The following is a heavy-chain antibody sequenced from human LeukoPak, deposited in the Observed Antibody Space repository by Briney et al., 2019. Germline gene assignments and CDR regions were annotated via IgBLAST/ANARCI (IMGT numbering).Heavy chain of an antibody. D-gene: IGHD6-13*01. Sequence: GESLKISCKGSGYSFTSYWIGWLRQMPGKGLEWMGIIYPGDSDTRYSPSFQGQVTISADKSISTAYLQWSSLKASDTAVYYCARGVAAAGDYYYYGMDVWGQGTTVTVSS. CDR1: GYSFTSYW. J-gene: IGHJ6*02. V-gene: IGHV5-51*01. CDR3: ARGVAAAGDYYYYGMDV. CDR2: IYPGDSDT.